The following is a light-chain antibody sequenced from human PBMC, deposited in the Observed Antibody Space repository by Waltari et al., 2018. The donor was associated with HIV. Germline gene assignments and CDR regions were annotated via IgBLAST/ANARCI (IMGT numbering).Light chain of an antibody. Sequence: SYVLTQPPSVSMAPGKTARITCGGYNIGSKSGHWYPQKPGQAPVFVIYDDSDRPSGIPERFSGSNSGNTATRTISRVEAGDEADYYCQVWDSGIVVFGGGTKVTVL. CDR2: DDS. CDR3: QVWDSGIVV. J-gene: IGLJ2*01. V-gene: IGLV3-21*04. CDR1: NIGSKS.